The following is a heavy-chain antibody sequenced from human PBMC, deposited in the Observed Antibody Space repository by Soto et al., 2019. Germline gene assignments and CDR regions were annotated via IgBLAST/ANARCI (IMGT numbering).Heavy chain of an antibody. CDR1: GFTFSSYA. CDR3: AKGLGYCSGGSCYPTALDV. CDR2: ISGSGGST. D-gene: IGHD2-15*01. Sequence: GGSLRLSCAASGFTFSSYAMSWVRQAPGKGLEWVSAISGSGGSTYYADSVKGRFTISRDNSKNTLYLQMNSLRAEDTAVYYCAKGLGYCSGGSCYPTALDVWGQGTTVTVSS. V-gene: IGHV3-23*01. J-gene: IGHJ6*02.